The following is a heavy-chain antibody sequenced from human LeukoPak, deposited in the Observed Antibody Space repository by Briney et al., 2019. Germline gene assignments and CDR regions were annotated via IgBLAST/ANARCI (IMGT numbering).Heavy chain of an antibody. J-gene: IGHJ4*02. Sequence: SSETLSLTCAVYGGSFSGYYWSWIRQPPGRGLEWIGSIYYTGGTLYNPSLKSRVSMSVDTSTNQFSLKLTSVTAADTAVYYCARDRTGRNTAQDDYWGQGTLVTVSS. CDR1: GGSFSGYY. V-gene: IGHV4-34*01. D-gene: IGHD5-18*01. CDR2: IYYTGGT. CDR3: ARDRTGRNTAQDDY.